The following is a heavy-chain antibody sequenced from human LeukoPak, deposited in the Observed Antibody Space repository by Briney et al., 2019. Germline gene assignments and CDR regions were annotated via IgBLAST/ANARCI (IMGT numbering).Heavy chain of an antibody. Sequence: ASVKVSCKASGYTFTGYYMHWVRQAPGQGLEWMGWINPNSGGTNYAQKFQGRVTMTRDTSISTAYMELSRLRSDDTAVYYCERVGNTNPILWFGELSYYFDYWGQGTLVTVSS. J-gene: IGHJ4*02. CDR1: GYTFTGYY. V-gene: IGHV1-2*02. CDR3: ERVGNTNPILWFGELSYYFDY. D-gene: IGHD3-10*01. CDR2: INPNSGGT.